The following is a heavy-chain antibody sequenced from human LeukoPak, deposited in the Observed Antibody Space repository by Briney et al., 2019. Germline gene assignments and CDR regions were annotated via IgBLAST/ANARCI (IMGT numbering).Heavy chain of an antibody. J-gene: IGHJ4*02. D-gene: IGHD2-15*01. CDR3: AKDGGYSGYPPQLGFIVVVVAARGYFDY. CDR2: ISGSGGST. Sequence: GGSLRLSCAASGFTFSSYAMSWVRQAPGKGLEWVSAISGSGGSTYYADSVKGRFTTSRDNSKSTLYLQMNSLRAEDTAVYYCAKDGGYSGYPPQLGFIVVVVAARGYFDYWGQGTLVTVSS. V-gene: IGHV3-23*01. CDR1: GFTFSSYA.